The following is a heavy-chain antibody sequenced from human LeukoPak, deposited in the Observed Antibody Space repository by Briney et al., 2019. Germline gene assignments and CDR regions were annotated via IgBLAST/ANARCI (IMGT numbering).Heavy chain of an antibody. V-gene: IGHV4-34*01. D-gene: IGHD1-1*01. Sequence: SETLSLTCAVYGGSFSGYYCSWIRQPPRKGLEWIGEINHSGSTNYNPSLKSRVTISVDTSKNQFSLKLSSVTAADTAVYYCARGRTSMGFGYWGQGTLVTVSS. CDR3: ARGRTSMGFGY. CDR2: INHSGST. CDR1: GGSFSGYY. J-gene: IGHJ4*02.